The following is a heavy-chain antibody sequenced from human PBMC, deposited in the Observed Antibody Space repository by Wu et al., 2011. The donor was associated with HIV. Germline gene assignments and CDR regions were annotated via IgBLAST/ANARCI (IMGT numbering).Heavy chain of an antibody. J-gene: IGHJ4*02. Sequence: QVQLVQSGAEVKKPGASVRVSCKASGYTFTSYYFTWVRQAPGQGLEWMGWISAYNGITYYAQKLQGRVTMTTDTSTSTAYMELRSLTSDDTAVYYCARRGGLNSWHTKNDYWGQGTLVTVSS. CDR2: ISAYNGIT. CDR3: ARRGGLNSWHTKNDY. CDR1: GYTFTSYY. V-gene: IGHV1-18*01. D-gene: IGHD1/OR15-1a*01.